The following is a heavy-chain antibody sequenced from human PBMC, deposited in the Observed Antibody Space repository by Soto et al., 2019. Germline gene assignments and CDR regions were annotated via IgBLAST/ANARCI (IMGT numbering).Heavy chain of an antibody. CDR2: IYWNDDK. V-gene: IGHV2-5*01. Sequence: QITLKESGPTLVKPTQTLTLTCTFSGFSLSTTGVGVSWIRQPPGKALEWLALIYWNDDKRYSPSLKSRLTITQDTSKNQLVLTMTNMDPVDTATYYCAHRGGATVGLYYFDYWGQGALVTVSS. D-gene: IGHD3-16*01. CDR3: AHRGGATVGLYYFDY. CDR1: GFSLSTTGVG. J-gene: IGHJ4*02.